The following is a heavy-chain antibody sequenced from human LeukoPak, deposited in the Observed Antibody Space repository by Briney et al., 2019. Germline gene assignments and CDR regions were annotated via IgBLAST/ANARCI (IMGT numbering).Heavy chain of an antibody. CDR2: ANSDGTGT. CDR3: IRTLIVATSPYMDV. D-gene: IGHD5-12*01. J-gene: IGHJ6*03. CDR1: GFTFSSYW. Sequence: PGGSLRLSCAASGFTFSSYWMHWVRQAPGKGLVWVSRANSDGTGTTYADSVEGRFTISRDNAKNTVYLQMNSLRAEDTAIYYCIRTLIVATSPYMDVWGKGTTVTVSS. V-gene: IGHV3-74*01.